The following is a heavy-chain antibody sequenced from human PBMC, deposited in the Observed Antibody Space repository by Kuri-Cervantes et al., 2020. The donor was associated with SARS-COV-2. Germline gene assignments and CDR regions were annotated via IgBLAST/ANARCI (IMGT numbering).Heavy chain of an antibody. Sequence: GGSLRLSCAASGFTFSSYSMNWVRQAPGEGLEWVSSISSSSSYIYYADSVKGRFTISRDNAKNTLYLQMNSLRAEDTAVYYCARDVVHDFWSGYENWFDPWGQGTLVTVYS. CDR2: ISSSSSYI. J-gene: IGHJ5*02. V-gene: IGHV3-21*01. CDR1: GFTFSSYS. CDR3: ARDVVHDFWSGYENWFDP. D-gene: IGHD3-3*01.